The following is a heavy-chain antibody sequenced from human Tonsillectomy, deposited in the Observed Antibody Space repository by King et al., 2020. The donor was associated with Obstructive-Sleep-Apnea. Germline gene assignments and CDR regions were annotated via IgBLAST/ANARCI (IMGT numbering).Heavy chain of an antibody. J-gene: IGHJ4*02. CDR3: AKDEGECGGDCYLFDY. V-gene: IGHV3-30*02. D-gene: IGHD2-21*02. Sequence: VQLVESGGGVIQPGRSLRLSCAASAFTFSRYGMHWVRQAPGKGLEWVAFIRFDGSHEDYADSVKGRFTISRDNSKNTLYLQMNSLRVEDTAVYYCAKDEGECGGDCYLFDYWGQGTLVAVSS. CDR1: AFTFSRYG. CDR2: IRFDGSHE.